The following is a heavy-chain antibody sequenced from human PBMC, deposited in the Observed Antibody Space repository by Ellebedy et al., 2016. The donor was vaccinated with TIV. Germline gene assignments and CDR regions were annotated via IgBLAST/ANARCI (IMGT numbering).Heavy chain of an antibody. CDR1: GFFLDDFA. V-gene: IGHV3-43*02. CDR3: TKVVNGWWDGMDV. D-gene: IGHD6-19*01. Sequence: PGGSLRLSCAASGFFLDDFAMHWVRQVPGKGLEWVSVISGDGGDTYYADSVKGRFTISRDNSKNSTFLQMNSLRSEDSALDFCTKVVNGWWDGMDVWGQGARVTVSS. J-gene: IGHJ6*02. CDR2: ISGDGGDT.